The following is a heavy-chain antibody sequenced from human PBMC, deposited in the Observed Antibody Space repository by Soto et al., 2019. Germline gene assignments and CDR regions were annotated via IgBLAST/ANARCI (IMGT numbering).Heavy chain of an antibody. Sequence: QVQLQESGPGLVKPSGTLSLTCAVSGGSISSSNWWSWVRQPPGKGLEWIGEIYQSGSTNYNPSLKSPVTISVEKSESQFCLKLSSATAADTAVYYCARDNEYYYDSSGSNWGQRTLVTVSS. V-gene: IGHV4-4*02. J-gene: IGHJ4*02. CDR2: IYQSGST. D-gene: IGHD3-22*01. CDR3: ARDNEYYYDSSGSN. CDR1: GGSISSSNW.